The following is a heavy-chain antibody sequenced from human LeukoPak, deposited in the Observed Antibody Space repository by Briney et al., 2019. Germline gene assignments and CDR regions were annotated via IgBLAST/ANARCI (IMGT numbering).Heavy chain of an antibody. CDR3: ARIDTSGYNGYSFDY. CDR1: GGSISSYY. CDR2: IYYSGNT. Sequence: SETLSLTCTVPGGSISSYYWSWIRQPPEKGLEFIWYIYYSGNTNYNPSLKSRVTISVDTSKNQFSLKLSSVTAADTAVYYCARIDTSGYNGYSFDYWGQGTLVTVSS. V-gene: IGHV4-59*12. J-gene: IGHJ4*02. D-gene: IGHD3-22*01.